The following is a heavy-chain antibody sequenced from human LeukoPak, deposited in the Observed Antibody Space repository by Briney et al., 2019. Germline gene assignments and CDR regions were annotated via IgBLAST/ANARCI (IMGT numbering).Heavy chain of an antibody. Sequence: PGGSLRLSCAASGFTFSSYAMHWVRQAPGKGLEWVAVISYDGSNKYYADSVKGRFTISRDNSKNTLYLQMNSLRAEDTALYYCARDGDDTSGYFSPFDYWGQGTLVTVSS. CDR2: ISYDGSNK. V-gene: IGHV3-30*14. D-gene: IGHD3-22*01. J-gene: IGHJ4*02. CDR3: ARDGDDTSGYFSPFDY. CDR1: GFTFSSYA.